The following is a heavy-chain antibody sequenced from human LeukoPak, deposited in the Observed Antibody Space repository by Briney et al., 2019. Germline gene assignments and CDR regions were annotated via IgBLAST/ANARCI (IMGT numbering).Heavy chain of an antibody. V-gene: IGHV3-48*01. J-gene: IGHJ4*02. D-gene: IGHD3-22*01. CDR1: GFTFSSYS. CDR3: AKDPTYYYDSSGDSLFDY. CDR2: ISSTSSTI. Sequence: PGGSLRLSCAASGFTFSSYSMNWVRQAPGKGLEWVSCISSTSSTIYYADSVKGRFTISRDNSKNTLYLQMNSLRAEDTAVYYCAKDPTYYYDSSGDSLFDYWGQGTLVTVSS.